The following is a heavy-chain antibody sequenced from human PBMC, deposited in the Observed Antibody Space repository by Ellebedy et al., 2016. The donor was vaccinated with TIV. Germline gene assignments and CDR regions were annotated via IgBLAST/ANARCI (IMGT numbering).Heavy chain of an antibody. V-gene: IGHV1-69*13. CDR3: ARHVLYYYYMDV. Sequence: SVKVSXXASGGTFSSYAISWVRQAPGQGLEWMGGIIPIFGTANYAQKFQGRVTITADESTSTAYMELSSLRSEDTAVYYCARHVLYYYYMDVWGKGTTVTVSS. CDR2: IIPIFGTA. J-gene: IGHJ6*03. D-gene: IGHD6-6*01. CDR1: GGTFSSYA.